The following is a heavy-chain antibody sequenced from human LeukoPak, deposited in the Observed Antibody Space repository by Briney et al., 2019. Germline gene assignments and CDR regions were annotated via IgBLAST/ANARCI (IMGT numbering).Heavy chain of an antibody. D-gene: IGHD2-2*02. CDR1: GGSFSGYY. Sequence: SETLSLTCAVYGGSFSGYYWSWIRQPPGKGLEWIGEINHSGSTNYNPSLKSRVTISVDTSKNQFSPKLSSVTAADTAVYYCARGGHCSSTSCYRSGVDYWGQGTLVTVSS. V-gene: IGHV4-34*01. CDR3: ARGGHCSSTSCYRSGVDY. CDR2: INHSGST. J-gene: IGHJ4*02.